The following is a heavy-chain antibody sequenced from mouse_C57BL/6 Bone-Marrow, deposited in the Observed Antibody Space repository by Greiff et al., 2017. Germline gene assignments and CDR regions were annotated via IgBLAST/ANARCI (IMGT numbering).Heavy chain of an antibody. CDR3: TRGTRRYFDV. CDR2: IDPETGGT. V-gene: IGHV1-15*01. D-gene: IGHD2-14*01. CDR1: GYTFTDYE. J-gene: IGHJ1*03. Sequence: VKLQESGAELVRPGASVTLSCKASGYTFTDYEMHWVKQTPVHGLEWIGAIDPETGGTAYNQKFKGKAILTADKSSSTAYMELRSLTSEDSAVYYCTRGTRRYFDVWGTGTTVTVSS.